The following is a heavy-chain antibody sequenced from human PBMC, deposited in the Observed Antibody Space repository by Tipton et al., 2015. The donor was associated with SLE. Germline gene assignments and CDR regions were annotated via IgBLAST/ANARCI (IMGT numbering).Heavy chain of an antibody. V-gene: IGHV4-59*08. J-gene: IGHJ4*02. CDR3: ARHRGMVQGVIVPFEY. CDR2: IYYSGST. CDR1: GGSISSYY. D-gene: IGHD3-10*01. Sequence: TLSLTCIVSGGSISSYYWSWIRQPPGKGLEWIGYIYYSGSTNYNPSLKSRVTISVDTSKNQFSLKLSSVTAADTAMYYCARHRGMVQGVIVPFEYWGQGTLVTVSS.